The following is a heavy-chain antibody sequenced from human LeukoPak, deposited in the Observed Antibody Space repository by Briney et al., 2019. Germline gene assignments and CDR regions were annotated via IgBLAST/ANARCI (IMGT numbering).Heavy chain of an antibody. V-gene: IGHV3-33*01. J-gene: IGHJ4*02. Sequence: GGSLRLSCAASGFTYSSYGMHWVRQAPGKGLEWVAFIWYDGSNKYYADSVKGRFTISRDNSKNTVYLQMSSLRVEDTAVYYCARELSPAVKFYFDSWGQGTQVTVSS. D-gene: IGHD2/OR15-2a*01. CDR2: IWYDGSNK. CDR3: ARELSPAVKFYFDS. CDR1: GFTYSSYG.